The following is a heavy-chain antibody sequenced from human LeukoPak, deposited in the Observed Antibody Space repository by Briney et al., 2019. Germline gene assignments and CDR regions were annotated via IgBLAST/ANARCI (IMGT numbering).Heavy chain of an antibody. CDR3: ARGGDPDYYYYGMDV. CDR2: IIPIFGIA. Sequence: GASVKVSCKASGGTFSSYAISWVRQAPGQGLEWMGRIIPIFGIANYAQKFQGRVTITADKSTSTAYMELSSLRPEDTAVYYCARGGDPDYYYYGMDVWGQGTTVTVSS. D-gene: IGHD3-10*01. CDR1: GGTFSSYA. J-gene: IGHJ6*02. V-gene: IGHV1-69*04.